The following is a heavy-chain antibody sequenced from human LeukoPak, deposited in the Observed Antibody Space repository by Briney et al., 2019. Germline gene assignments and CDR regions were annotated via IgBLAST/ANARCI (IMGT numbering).Heavy chain of an antibody. J-gene: IGHJ4*02. Sequence: SETLSLTCTVSGGSISSYYWSWIRQPPGKGLEWIGYIYYSGSTNYNPSLKSRVTISVDTSKNQFSLKLSSVIAADTAVYYCARSLGWLRLYYFDYWGQGTLVTVSS. CDR1: GGSISSYY. V-gene: IGHV4-59*01. D-gene: IGHD5-24*01. CDR2: IYYSGST. CDR3: ARSLGWLRLYYFDY.